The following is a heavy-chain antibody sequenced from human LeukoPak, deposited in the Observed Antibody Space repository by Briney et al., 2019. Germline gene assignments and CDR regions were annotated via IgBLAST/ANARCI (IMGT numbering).Heavy chain of an antibody. D-gene: IGHD2-2*01. CDR1: GYTFTSYD. CDR3: ARVAVPAAIYYYYMDV. CDR2: MNPNSGNT. Sequence: GASVKVSCKASGYTFTSYDINWVRQATGQGLEWMGWMNPNSGNTGYAQKFQGRVTMTRNTSISTAYMELSSLRSEDTAVYYCARVAVPAAIYYYYMDVWGKGTTVTVSS. J-gene: IGHJ6*03. V-gene: IGHV1-8*01.